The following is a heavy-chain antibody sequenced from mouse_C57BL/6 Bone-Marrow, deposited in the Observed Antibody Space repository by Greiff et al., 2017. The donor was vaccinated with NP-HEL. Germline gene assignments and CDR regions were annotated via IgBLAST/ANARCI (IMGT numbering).Heavy chain of an antibody. V-gene: IGHV5-6*01. Sequence: DVQLVESGGDLVKPGGSLKLSCAASGFTFSSYGMSWVRQTPDKRLEWVATISSGGSYTYYPDSVKGRFTISRDNAKNTLYLQMSSLKSEDTAMYYCARGWLLPWYFDVWGTGTTVTVSS. CDR2: ISSGGSYT. D-gene: IGHD2-3*01. CDR3: ARGWLLPWYFDV. CDR1: GFTFSSYG. J-gene: IGHJ1*03.